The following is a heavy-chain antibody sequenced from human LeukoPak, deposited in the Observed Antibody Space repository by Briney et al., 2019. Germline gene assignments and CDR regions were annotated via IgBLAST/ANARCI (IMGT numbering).Heavy chain of an antibody. CDR3: AREGEGFDY. CDR1: GFTFSSYV. Sequence: GGSLRLSCAASGFTFSSYVFHGVRQAPGKGLEWVAVISYDASTQYYVDSVKGRFTISRDISRNTLFLQMNSLRVEDTAVYYCAREGEGFDYWGQGTLVTVSS. V-gene: IGHV3-30*01. CDR2: ISYDASTQ. D-gene: IGHD3-16*01. J-gene: IGHJ4*02.